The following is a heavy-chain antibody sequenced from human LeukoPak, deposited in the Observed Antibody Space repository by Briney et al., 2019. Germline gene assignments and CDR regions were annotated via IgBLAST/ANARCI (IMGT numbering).Heavy chain of an antibody. Sequence: SETLSLTCGVYGGSFSGYYWSWIRQPPGKGLEWIGEINDSGRSNYKSSLKSRVTISEDTSKNQFSLKLSSVTAADTAVYYCARGSISYYSSSSAPFDYWGQGTLVTVSS. D-gene: IGHD6-6*01. V-gene: IGHV4-34*01. J-gene: IGHJ4*02. CDR1: GGSFSGYY. CDR3: ARGSISYYSSSSAPFDY. CDR2: INDSGRS.